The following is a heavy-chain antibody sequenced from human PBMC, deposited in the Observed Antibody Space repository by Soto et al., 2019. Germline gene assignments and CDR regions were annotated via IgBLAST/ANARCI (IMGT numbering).Heavy chain of an antibody. CDR2: IYYSGST. D-gene: IGHD5-12*01. CDR1: GGSISSYY. Sequence: PSETLSLTCTVSGGSISSYYWSWIRQPPGKGLEWIGYIYYSGSTNYNPSLKSRVTISVDTSKNQFSLKLSSVTAADTAVYYCARLGVYSGYDGTDYWGQGTLVTVSS. J-gene: IGHJ4*02. CDR3: ARLGVYSGYDGTDY. V-gene: IGHV4-59*08.